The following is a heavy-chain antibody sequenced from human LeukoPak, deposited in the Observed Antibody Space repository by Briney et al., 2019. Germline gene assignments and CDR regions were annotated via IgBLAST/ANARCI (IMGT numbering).Heavy chain of an antibody. D-gene: IGHD1-26*01. V-gene: IGHV3-15*01. Sequence: AGGSLRLSCAASGFTFSNAWMSWVRQAPGKGLEWVGRIKSKTDGGTTDYAAPVKGRFTISRDDSKNTLYLQMNSLKTEDTAVYYCTTDPWAPHIVGVRRIDYWGQGTLVTVSS. CDR3: TTDPWAPHIVGVRRIDY. CDR1: GFTFSNAW. J-gene: IGHJ4*02. CDR2: IKSKTDGGTT.